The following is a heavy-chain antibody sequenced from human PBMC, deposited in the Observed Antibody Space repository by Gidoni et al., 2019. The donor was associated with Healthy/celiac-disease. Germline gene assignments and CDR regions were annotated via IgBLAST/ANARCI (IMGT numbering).Heavy chain of an antibody. V-gene: IGHV4-39*01. D-gene: IGHD6-6*01. Sequence: QLQLQESGPGLVKPSETLSLTCTVSGGSISSSSYYWGWIRQPPGKGLEWIGSIYYSGSTYYNPSLKSRVTISVDTSKNQFSLKLSSVTAADTAVYYCARRPPQWYSSSRGPFDYWGQGTLVTVSS. CDR3: ARRPPQWYSSSRGPFDY. CDR2: IYYSGST. J-gene: IGHJ4*02. CDR1: GGSISSSSYY.